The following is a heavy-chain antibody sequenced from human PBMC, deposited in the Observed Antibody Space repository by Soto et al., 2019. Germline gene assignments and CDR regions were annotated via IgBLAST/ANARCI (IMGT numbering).Heavy chain of an antibody. CDR2: ISYDGSNN. CDR1: GFTFSTYG. CDR3: AKDRFGYSPAWYYFDY. J-gene: IGHJ4*02. D-gene: IGHD5-12*01. V-gene: IGHV3-30*18. Sequence: QVQLVESGGGVVQPGRSLRLSCAASGFTFSTYGMHWVRQAPGKGLEWVAVISYDGSNNYYAGSVKGRFTISRDNSKNTLYLQMNSLRIDDTAVYYCAKDRFGYSPAWYYFDYWGQGTLVTVSS.